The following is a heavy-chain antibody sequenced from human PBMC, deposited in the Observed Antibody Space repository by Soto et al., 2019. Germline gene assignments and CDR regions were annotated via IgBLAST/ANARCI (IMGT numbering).Heavy chain of an antibody. D-gene: IGHD3-22*01. CDR1: GGTFRRHA. Sequence: QVQLVQSGAEVRKPGSSVKVSCKASGGTFRRHAISWVGQAPGQGLEWMGGIIPIFGTANHAQKFQGRVTIIADESTSTVYMELSSLRSEDTAMYYCARGWGYDSNDYYYAYWGQGTLVIVSS. V-gene: IGHV1-69*01. CDR3: ARGWGYDSNDYYYAY. J-gene: IGHJ4*02. CDR2: IIPIFGTA.